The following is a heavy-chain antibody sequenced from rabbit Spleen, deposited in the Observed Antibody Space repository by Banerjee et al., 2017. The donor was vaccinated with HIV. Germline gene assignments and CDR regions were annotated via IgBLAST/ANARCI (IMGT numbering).Heavy chain of an antibody. CDR1: GFDLTNNQV. CDR3: ARGANHAFDS. V-gene: IGHV1S45*01. D-gene: IGHD3-1*01. CDR2: IYTGNGKT. J-gene: IGHJ2*01. Sequence: QEQLEESGGGLVKPEGSLTLTCTTSGFDLTNNQVVRWVRQAPGKGLEWIGCIYTGNGKTYYASWAKGRFTISKTSSTTVSLQMTSLTAADTATYFCARGANHAFDSWGQGTLVTVS.